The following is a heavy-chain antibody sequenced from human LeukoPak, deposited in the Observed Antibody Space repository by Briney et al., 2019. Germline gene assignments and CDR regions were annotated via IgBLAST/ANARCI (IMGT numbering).Heavy chain of an antibody. J-gene: IGHJ4*02. Sequence: ASVKVSCKASGYTFTGYYLHWVRQAPGQGLEWMGWINAGDGNIKYSQDFQGRVTITRDTSASTACMDLSSLRSEDVAVYYCARDVSVATYYFDYWGQGTLVTVSS. V-gene: IGHV1-3*03. CDR3: ARDVSVATYYFDY. CDR2: INAGDGNI. CDR1: GYTFTGYY. D-gene: IGHD5-12*01.